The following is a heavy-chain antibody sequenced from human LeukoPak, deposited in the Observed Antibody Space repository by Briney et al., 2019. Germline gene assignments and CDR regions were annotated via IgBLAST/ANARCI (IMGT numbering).Heavy chain of an antibody. CDR2: ISSSGSTI. CDR3: AATYYYDGSGDY. CDR1: GFTFSSYE. J-gene: IGHJ4*02. V-gene: IGHV3-48*03. Sequence: GGSLRLSCAASGFTFSSYEMNWVRQAPGKGLEWVSYISSSGSTIYYADSVKGRFTISRDNAKNSLSLLMNSLRTEDTAVYYCAATYYYDGSGDYWGQGTLVTVSS. D-gene: IGHD3-22*01.